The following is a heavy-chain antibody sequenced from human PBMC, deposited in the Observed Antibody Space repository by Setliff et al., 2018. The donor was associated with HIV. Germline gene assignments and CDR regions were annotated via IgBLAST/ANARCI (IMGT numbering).Heavy chain of an antibody. D-gene: IGHD1-1*01. J-gene: IGHJ4*02. Sequence: CKASGGTFKNFAINWVRQAPGQGLEWMGGIIPISGTAVYAQNFRGRVTVTTDDSTNTAYMEISSLKSDDTAVYFCARVGGIELWNQAYFDYWGQGTLVTVSS. CDR2: IIPISGTA. CDR3: ARVGGIELWNQAYFDY. V-gene: IGHV1-69*05. CDR1: GGTFKNFA.